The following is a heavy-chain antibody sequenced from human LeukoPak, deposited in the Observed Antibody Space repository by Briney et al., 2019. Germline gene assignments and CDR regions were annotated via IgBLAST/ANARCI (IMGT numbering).Heavy chain of an antibody. J-gene: IGHJ5*02. CDR2: ISSSSSCI. V-gene: IGHV3-21*01. CDR3: ARDRASGITMIVVVTHGFDP. D-gene: IGHD3-22*01. Sequence: GGSLRLSCAASGFTFSSYSMNWVRQAPGKGLEWVSSISSSSSCIYYADSVKGRFTISRDNAKNSLYLQMNSLRAEDTAVYYCARDRASGITMIVVVTHGFDPWGQGTLVTVSS. CDR1: GFTFSSYS.